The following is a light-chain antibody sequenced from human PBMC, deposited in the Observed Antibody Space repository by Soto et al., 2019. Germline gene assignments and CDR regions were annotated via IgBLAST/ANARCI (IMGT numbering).Light chain of an antibody. V-gene: IGLV1-47*01. CDR1: SSNIGTNY. Sequence: QSVLTQPPSASGTPGQRVTISCSGSSSNIGTNYISWYQQSPGTAPKLLIYRNNQRPSGVPDRFSGSKSGTSASLAISGLRSEDDADYHCAAWDASLNGPVFGGGTKLTVL. CDR3: AAWDASLNGPV. J-gene: IGLJ2*01. CDR2: RNN.